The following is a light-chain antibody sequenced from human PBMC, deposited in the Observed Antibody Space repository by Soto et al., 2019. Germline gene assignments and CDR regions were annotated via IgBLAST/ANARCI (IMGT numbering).Light chain of an antibody. Sequence: QSALPQPASVSGSPGQSITISCTGTSGDIGSYTYVSWYQQYPGKAPTLLISEVTNRPSGVSNRFSGSKSGNTASLTISGLQAEDEAHYYCSSYTTNSPPVVFGGGTKLTVL. CDR3: SSYTTNSPPVV. J-gene: IGLJ2*01. V-gene: IGLV2-14*01. CDR1: SGDIGSYTY. CDR2: EVT.